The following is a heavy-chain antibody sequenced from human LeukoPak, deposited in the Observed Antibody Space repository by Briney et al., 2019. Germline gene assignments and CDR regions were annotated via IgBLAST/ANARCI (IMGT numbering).Heavy chain of an antibody. CDR2: INPNSGGT. Sequence: EASVKVSCKASGYTFTGYYMHWVRQAPGQGLEWMGRINPNSGGTNYAQKFQGRVTMTRDTSISTAYMELSRLRSDDTAVYYCARDSSGWYAWGDYWGQGTLVTVSS. CDR3: ARDSSGWYAWGDY. V-gene: IGHV1-2*06. J-gene: IGHJ4*02. D-gene: IGHD6-19*01. CDR1: GYTFTGYY.